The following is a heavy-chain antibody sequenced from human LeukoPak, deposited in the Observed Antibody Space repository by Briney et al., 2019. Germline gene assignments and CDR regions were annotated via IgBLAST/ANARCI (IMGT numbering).Heavy chain of an antibody. J-gene: IGHJ4*02. CDR1: GGSISNYY. V-gene: IGHV4-4*09. Sequence: SETLSLTCTVSGGSISNYYWSWIRQPPGKRLEWLGYIYTSGSTNYNPSLKSRVTISLDTSKNQFSLKLNSVTAADTAVYFCARHLDYWNYMFDSWGQGTLVTVSS. D-gene: IGHD1-7*01. CDR3: ARHLDYWNYMFDS. CDR2: IYTSGST.